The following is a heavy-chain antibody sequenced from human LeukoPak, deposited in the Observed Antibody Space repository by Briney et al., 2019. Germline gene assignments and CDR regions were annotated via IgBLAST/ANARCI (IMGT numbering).Heavy chain of an antibody. CDR2: IGVSGDT. D-gene: IGHD6-13*01. CDR3: AKDSRWPNDAFDI. Sequence: PGGSLRLSCAASDFTFKTYPMSWLRQAPGKGLEWVSAIGVSGDTYYAGSVKGRFTISRDNSKNTVYLQMNSLRADDTAVYYCAKDSRWPNDAFDIWGQGTLVTVSS. CDR1: DFTFKTYP. V-gene: IGHV3-23*01. J-gene: IGHJ3*02.